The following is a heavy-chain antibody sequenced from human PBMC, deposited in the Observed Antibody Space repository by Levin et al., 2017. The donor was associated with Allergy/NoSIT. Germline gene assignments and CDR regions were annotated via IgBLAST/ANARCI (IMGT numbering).Heavy chain of an antibody. D-gene: IGHD3/OR15-3a*01. V-gene: IGHV1-18*01. J-gene: IGHJ5*02. CDR2: ISGYNGNT. CDR1: GYTFTNYG. CDR3: ARDGVYDFRSPHYWGYFDL. Sequence: GASVKVSCKASGYTFTNYGVSWVRQFPGQGLEWMGWISGYNGNTNYPQKPQGRVTLTIDSSPPTVSMKLRGLKSDDTAVYYGARDGVYDFRSPHYWGYFDLWGQGTLVTVSS.